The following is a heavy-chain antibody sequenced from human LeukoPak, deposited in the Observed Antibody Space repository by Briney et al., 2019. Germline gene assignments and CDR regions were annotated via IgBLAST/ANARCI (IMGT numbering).Heavy chain of an antibody. CDR1: GFTFSSYA. V-gene: IGHV3-30-3*01. CDR2: ISYDGSNK. D-gene: IGHD3-22*01. Sequence: PGRSLRLSCAASGFTFSSYAMHWVRQAPGKGLEWVAVISYDGSNKYYADSVKGRFTISRDNFKNTLYLQMNSLRAEDTAVYYCATIPRDSSGYYAWGQGTLVTVSS. CDR3: ATIPRDSSGYYA. J-gene: IGHJ4*02.